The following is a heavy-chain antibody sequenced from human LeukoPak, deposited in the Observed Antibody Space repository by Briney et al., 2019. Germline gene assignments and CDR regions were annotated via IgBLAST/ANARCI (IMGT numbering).Heavy chain of an antibody. Sequence: SETLSLTCAISGASMTSSNWWSWVRQPPGKGLEWIGEISHSGSTNYNPSLKSRVSISVDKSKTQFSLKVNSVTAADTAVYYCARGDGYNSDYWGQGTLVTVSS. CDR2: ISHSGST. V-gene: IGHV4-4*02. J-gene: IGHJ4*02. CDR1: GASMTSSNW. CDR3: ARGDGYNSDY. D-gene: IGHD5-24*01.